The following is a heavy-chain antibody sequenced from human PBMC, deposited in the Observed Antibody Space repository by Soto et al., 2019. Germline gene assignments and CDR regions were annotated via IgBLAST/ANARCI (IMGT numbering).Heavy chain of an antibody. CDR2: IIPIFGTA. CDR3: ARIAAAGDYYDAAFDI. CDR1: GGTFSSYA. D-gene: IGHD6-13*01. Sequence: QVQLVHSGAEVKKHGSSVKVSCKASGGTFSSYAISWVRLAPGQGLEWMGGIIPIFGTANYAQKFQGRVTITADESTSTAYMELSSLRSEDTAVYYCARIAAAGDYYDAAFDIWGQGTMVTVSS. J-gene: IGHJ3*02. V-gene: IGHV1-69*01.